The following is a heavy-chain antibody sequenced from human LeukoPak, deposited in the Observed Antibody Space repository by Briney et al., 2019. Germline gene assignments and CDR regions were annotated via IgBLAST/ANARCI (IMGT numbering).Heavy chain of an antibody. D-gene: IGHD5-18*01. CDR3: ARHLSGVTGYTYGRGIDY. J-gene: IGHJ4*02. V-gene: IGHV3-23*01. Sequence: GGSLRLSCAASGFTFSNFGISWVRQAPGKGLEWVSAISDSGDSTYYADSVKGRFTISRDNAKTSLYLQMNSLRAEDTAVYYCARHLSGVTGYTYGRGIDYWGQGTLVTVSS. CDR2: ISDSGDST. CDR1: GFTFSNFG.